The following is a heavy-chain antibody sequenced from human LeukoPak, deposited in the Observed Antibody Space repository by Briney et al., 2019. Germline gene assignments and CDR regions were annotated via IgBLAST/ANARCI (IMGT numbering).Heavy chain of an antibody. CDR1: SGSISSSSYY. D-gene: IGHD5-24*01. V-gene: IGHV4-39*07. CDR2: IYYSGST. J-gene: IGHJ4*02. Sequence: SETLSLTCTVSSGSISSSSYYWGWIRQPPGKGLEWIGSIYYSGSTYYNPSLKSRVTISVDTSKNQFSLKLSSVTAADTAVYYCARMARDPNDYWGQGTLVTVSS. CDR3: ARMARDPNDY.